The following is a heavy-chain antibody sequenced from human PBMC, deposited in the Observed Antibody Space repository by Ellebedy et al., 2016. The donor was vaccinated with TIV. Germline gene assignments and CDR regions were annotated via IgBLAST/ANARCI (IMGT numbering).Heavy chain of an antibody. J-gene: IGHJ4*02. V-gene: IGHV3-74*01. CDR3: ARDGDHHVDLDN. CDR2: IDSDGHTT. D-gene: IGHD5-12*01. CDR1: GFTFSYYW. Sequence: GESLKISCTASGFTFSYYWMHWVRQAPGKGLEWVSRIDSDGHTTRYADLVEGRFTISRDNAKNTLYLQMNSLGAEDTALYYCARDGDHHVDLDNWGQGTLVTVSS.